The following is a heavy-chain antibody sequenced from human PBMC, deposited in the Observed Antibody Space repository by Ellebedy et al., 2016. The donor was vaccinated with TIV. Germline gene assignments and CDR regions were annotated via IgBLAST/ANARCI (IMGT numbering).Heavy chain of an antibody. V-gene: IGHV3-23*01. D-gene: IGHD6-13*01. CDR3: AKDLIPASGTELDY. Sequence: GESLKISCAASGFTFSRYGMSWVRQAPGKGLEWVSSISNSGGNTLSADSVKGRFTISRDNSKNTLYLQMNSLRAEDTAVYYCAKDLIPASGTELDYWGQGTLVTVSS. CDR2: ISNSGGNT. CDR1: GFTFSRYG. J-gene: IGHJ4*02.